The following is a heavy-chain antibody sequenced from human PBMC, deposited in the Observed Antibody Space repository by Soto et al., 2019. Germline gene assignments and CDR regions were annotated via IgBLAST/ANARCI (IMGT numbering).Heavy chain of an antibody. J-gene: IGHJ5*02. D-gene: IGHD2-21*02. V-gene: IGHV4-4*02. CDR2: VYHTGDT. CDR3: AREIVTAGGNNYFDP. CDR1: GGTVASSHW. Sequence: KASETLSLTCVVSGGTVASSHWWSWVRQSPGGGLEWIGSVYHTGDTNLNPSLQSRVTISVDKSNNQFSLRLNSLTAADTAVFFCAREIVTAGGNNYFDPWGPGTLVTVSS.